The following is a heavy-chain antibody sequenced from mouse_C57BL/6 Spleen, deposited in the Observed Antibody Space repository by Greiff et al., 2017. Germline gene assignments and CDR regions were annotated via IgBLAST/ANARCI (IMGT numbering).Heavy chain of an antibody. CDR1: GYTFTSYW. CDR2: INPSSGYT. D-gene: IGHD2-4*01. Sequence: VQLQQSGAELAKPGASVKLSCKASGYTFTSYWMHWVKQRPGQGLEWIGYINPSSGYTKYNQKFKDKATLTAEKSSSTAYMQLSSLTYEDSAVYYCARGGYDSYYFDYWGQGTTLTVSS. J-gene: IGHJ2*01. V-gene: IGHV1-7*01. CDR3: ARGGYDSYYFDY.